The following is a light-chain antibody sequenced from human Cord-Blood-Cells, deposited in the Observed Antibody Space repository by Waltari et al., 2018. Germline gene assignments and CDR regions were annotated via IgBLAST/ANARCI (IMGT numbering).Light chain of an antibody. CDR3: QQYYSTPFT. J-gene: IGKJ3*01. CDR2: CAS. CDR1: QSVLYSSNNKNY. V-gene: IGKV4-1*01. Sequence: DIVMTQSPDSLAVSLGERVTINCKSSQSVLYSSNNKNYLAWYQQKPGQPPKLLIYCASTRESGVPDRFSGSGSGTDFTLTISSLQAEDVAVYYCQQYYSTPFTFGPGTKVDIK.